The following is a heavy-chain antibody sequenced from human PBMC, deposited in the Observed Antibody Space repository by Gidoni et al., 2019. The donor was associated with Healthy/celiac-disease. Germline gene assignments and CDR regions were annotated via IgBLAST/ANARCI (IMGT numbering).Heavy chain of an antibody. J-gene: IGHJ6*02. D-gene: IGHD6-13*01. Sequence: QVQLVQSGAEVKKPGSSVKVSCKASVGTFSSYAISWVRQAPGQGLEWMGGIIPIFGTANYAQKFQGRVTITADESTSTAYMELSSLRSEDTAVYYCARDKAAAAGPSPYYGMDVWGQGTTVTVSS. CDR2: IIPIFGTA. CDR1: VGTFSSYA. CDR3: ARDKAAAAGPSPYYGMDV. V-gene: IGHV1-69*01.